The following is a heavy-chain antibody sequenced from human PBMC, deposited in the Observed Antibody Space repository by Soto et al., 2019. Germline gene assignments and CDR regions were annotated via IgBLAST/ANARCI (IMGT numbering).Heavy chain of an antibody. CDR3: ANYSSGGY. CDR2: ISYDGSNK. V-gene: IGHV3-30*18. D-gene: IGHD6-19*01. CDR1: GFTFSSYG. J-gene: IGHJ4*02. Sequence: QVQLVESGGGVVQPGRSLRLSCAASGFTFSSYGMHWVRQAPGKGLEWVAVISYDGSNKYYADSVKGRFTISRDNSKNTLYLQMNSLRAEDTAVYYCANYSSGGYWGQGTLVTVSS.